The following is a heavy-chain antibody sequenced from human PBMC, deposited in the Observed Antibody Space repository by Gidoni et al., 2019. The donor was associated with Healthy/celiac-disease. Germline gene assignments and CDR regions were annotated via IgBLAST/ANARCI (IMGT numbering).Heavy chain of an antibody. CDR1: GGSISSYY. CDR2: IYYSGST. J-gene: IGHJ3*02. V-gene: IGHV4-59*01. Sequence: QVQLQESGPGLVKPSETLSLTCTVSGGSISSYYWSWIRQPPGKGLEWIGYIYYSGSTNYNPSLKSRVTISVDTSKNQFSLKLSSVTAADTAVYYCARRPRMGAFDIWGQGTMVTVSS. CDR3: ARRPRMGAFDI.